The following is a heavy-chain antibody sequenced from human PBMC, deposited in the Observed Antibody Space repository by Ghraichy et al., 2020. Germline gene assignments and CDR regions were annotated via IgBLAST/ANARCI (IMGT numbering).Heavy chain of an antibody. Sequence: GGSLRLSCAASGFNISDYYMMWIRQAPGKGLEWIAYISHTATAIYYPDSVRGRFTISRDNADNSLFLQMSSLRAGDTAVYYCARGLQYHSSGLDVWGQGTTV. J-gene: IGHJ6*02. V-gene: IGHV3-11*01. CDR2: ISHTATAI. D-gene: IGHD4-11*01. CDR1: GFNISDYY. CDR3: ARGLQYHSSGLDV.